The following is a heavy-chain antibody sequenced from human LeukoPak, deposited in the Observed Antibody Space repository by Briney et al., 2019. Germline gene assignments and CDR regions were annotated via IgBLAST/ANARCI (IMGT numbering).Heavy chain of an antibody. Sequence: SQTLSLTCTVCGGSIHTNSYDWRWIRQPAGKGLEWIGRIYTSGSTNYNPSLKSRVTISVDTSKNQFSLKLSSVTAADTAMYYCARGESSSSPLYYYYYYMDVWGKGTTVTVSS. V-gene: IGHV4-61*02. CDR2: IYTSGST. CDR1: GGSIHTNSYD. J-gene: IGHJ6*03. D-gene: IGHD6-6*01. CDR3: ARGESSSSPLYYYYYYMDV.